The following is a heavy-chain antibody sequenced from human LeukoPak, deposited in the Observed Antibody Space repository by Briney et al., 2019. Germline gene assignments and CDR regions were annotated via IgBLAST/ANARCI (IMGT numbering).Heavy chain of an antibody. CDR1: GYTFTSYG. Sequence: ASVKVSCKASGYTFTSYGISWVRQAPGQGLEWMGWISAYNGNTNYAQKFQGRVTITADESTSTAYMELSSLRSEDTAVYYCARPYDRYAFDIWGQGTMVTVSS. V-gene: IGHV1-18*01. D-gene: IGHD3-22*01. J-gene: IGHJ3*02. CDR2: ISAYNGNT. CDR3: ARPYDRYAFDI.